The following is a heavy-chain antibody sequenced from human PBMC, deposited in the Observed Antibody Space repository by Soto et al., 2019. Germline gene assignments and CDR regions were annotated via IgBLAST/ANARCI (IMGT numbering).Heavy chain of an antibody. CDR2: IYYSGST. V-gene: IGHV4-59*08. CDR1: GGSISSYY. J-gene: IGHJ6*03. CDR3: ARHSLAAAGTLYDYYYYYYMDV. D-gene: IGHD6-13*01. Sequence: SETLSLTCTVSGGSISSYYWSWIRQPPGKGLEWIGYIYYSGSTNYNPPLKSRVTISVDTSKNQCSLKLSSVTAADTTVYYCARHSLAAAGTLYDYYYYYYMDVWGKGTTVTVSS.